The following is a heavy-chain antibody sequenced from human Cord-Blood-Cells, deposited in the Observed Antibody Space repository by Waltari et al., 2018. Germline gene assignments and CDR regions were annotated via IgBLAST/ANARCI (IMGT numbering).Heavy chain of an antibody. Sequence: EVQLVESGGGLVQPGRSLRLSCAASGFPFDVYAMHWGRQAPGKGLEWVSGISWNSGSIGYADSVKGRFTISRDNAKNSLYLQMNSLRAEDMALYYCARGRGYWYYFDYWGQGTLVTVSS. CDR3: ARGRGYWYYFDY. CDR2: ISWNSGSI. D-gene: IGHD2-8*02. CDR1: GFPFDVYA. J-gene: IGHJ4*02. V-gene: IGHV3-9*03.